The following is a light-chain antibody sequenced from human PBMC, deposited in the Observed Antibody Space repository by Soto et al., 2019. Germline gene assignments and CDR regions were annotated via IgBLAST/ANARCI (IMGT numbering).Light chain of an antibody. V-gene: IGLV2-14*01. CDR3: SSYTSSSTPEV. CDR2: EVS. CDR1: SSDVGGYNY. J-gene: IGLJ1*01. Sequence: SALTQPASVSGSPGQSITISCTGTSSDVGGYNYVSWYQQHPGKAPKLMIYEVSNRPSGVSNRFSGSKSGNTASLTISGLQAEDEADYYCSSYTSSSTPEVFGTGTKVTVL.